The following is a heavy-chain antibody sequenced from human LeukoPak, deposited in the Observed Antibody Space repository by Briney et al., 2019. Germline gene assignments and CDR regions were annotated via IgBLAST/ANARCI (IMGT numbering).Heavy chain of an antibody. D-gene: IGHD3-3*01. J-gene: IGHJ3*02. V-gene: IGHV5-51*01. Sequence: GESLKISCKGSGYSFTSYWIGWVRQMPGKGLEWMGIIYPGDSDTRYSPSFQGQVTISADKSISTAYLQWSSLKASDTAMYYCARLYYEFWSGYLPPGAFDIWGQGTMVTVSS. CDR3: ARLYYEFWSGYLPPGAFDI. CDR2: IYPGDSDT. CDR1: GYSFTSYW.